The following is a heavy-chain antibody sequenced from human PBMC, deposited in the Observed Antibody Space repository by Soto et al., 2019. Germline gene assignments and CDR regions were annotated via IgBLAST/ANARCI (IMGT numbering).Heavy chain of an antibody. V-gene: IGHV3-30*14. D-gene: IGHD2-8*01. CDR3: ARGGGGVSRWYYFDY. Sequence: VQLVESGGGVVQPGRSLRLSCAASGFTFSSYAMHWVRQAPGKGLEWVAVISYDGSNKYYADSVKGRFTISRDNSKNTLYLQMNSLRAEDTAVYYCARGGGGVSRWYYFDYWGQGTLVTVSS. CDR1: GFTFSSYA. J-gene: IGHJ4*02. CDR2: ISYDGSNK.